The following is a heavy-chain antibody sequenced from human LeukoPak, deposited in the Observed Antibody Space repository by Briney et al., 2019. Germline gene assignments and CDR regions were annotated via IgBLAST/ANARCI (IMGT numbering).Heavy chain of an antibody. CDR1: GYTFTDYY. CDR3: ARGLDIVARPVNY. D-gene: IGHD6-6*01. J-gene: IGHJ4*02. CDR2: INPNSGGT. V-gene: IGHV1-2*02. Sequence: ASVKVSCKASGYTFTDYYMHWVRRAPGQGLEWMGWINPNSGGTNYAQRFQGRVTMTRDTSISTAYMELTRLTSDDTALYYCARGLDIVARPVNYWGQGTLVTVSS.